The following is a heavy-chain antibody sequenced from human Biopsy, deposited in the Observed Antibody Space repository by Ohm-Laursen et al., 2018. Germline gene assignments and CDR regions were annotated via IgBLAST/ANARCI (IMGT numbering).Heavy chain of an antibody. CDR3: AKGQDLRGGAEYFQH. CDR2: INPHSGTT. CDR1: GYTFTGQY. J-gene: IGHJ1*01. D-gene: IGHD2-15*01. V-gene: IGHV1-2*02. Sequence: SVKASCKASGYTFTGQYFHWVRQVPGQGLEWMGWINPHSGTTKFAQDFQGRVTMTRDTSITTAYMELRRLRSDDTAVYYCAKGQDLRGGAEYFQHWGQGALVTVSS.